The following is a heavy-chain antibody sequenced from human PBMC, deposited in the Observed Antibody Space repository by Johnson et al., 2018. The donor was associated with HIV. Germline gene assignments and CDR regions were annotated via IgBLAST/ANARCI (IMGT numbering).Heavy chain of an antibody. J-gene: IGHJ3*02. CDR2: ISWNSGSI. D-gene: IGHD3-22*01. V-gene: IGHV3-9*01. CDR1: GFTFDDYA. CDR3: ARERGFSSVLWKLSEDAFDI. Sequence: VQLVESGGGLVQPGRSLRLSCAASGFTFDDYAMHWVRQAPGKGLEWVSGISWNSGSIGYADSMRGRFTISRDNARNSLYLEMNGLRAEDTAVYYCARERGFSSVLWKLSEDAFDIWGQGTMVTVSS.